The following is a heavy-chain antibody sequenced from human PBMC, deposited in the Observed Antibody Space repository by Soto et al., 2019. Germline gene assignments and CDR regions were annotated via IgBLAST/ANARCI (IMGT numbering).Heavy chain of an antibody. V-gene: IGHV1-69*13. Sequence: ASVKVSCKASGGTFSSYAISWVRQAPGQGLEWMGGIIPIFGTANYAQKFQGRVTITADESTSTAYMELSSLRSEDTAVYYCVYGSGSYYNSLQAFDIWGQGTMVTV. CDR1: GGTFSSYA. CDR3: VYGSGSYYNSLQAFDI. CDR2: IIPIFGTA. J-gene: IGHJ3*02. D-gene: IGHD3-10*01.